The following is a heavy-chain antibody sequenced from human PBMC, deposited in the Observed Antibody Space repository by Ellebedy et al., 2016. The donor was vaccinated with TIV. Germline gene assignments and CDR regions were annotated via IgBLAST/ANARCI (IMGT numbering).Heavy chain of an antibody. CDR3: ARAPKYSGYDDWYFDL. J-gene: IGHJ2*01. V-gene: IGHV4-59*01. CDR2: IYYSGST. Sequence: SETLSLXXTVSGGSISSYYWSWIRQPPGKGLEWIGYIYYSGSTNYNPSLKSRVTISVDTSKNQFSLKLSSVTAADTAVYYCARAPKYSGYDDWYFDLWGRGTLVTVSS. D-gene: IGHD5-12*01. CDR1: GGSISSYY.